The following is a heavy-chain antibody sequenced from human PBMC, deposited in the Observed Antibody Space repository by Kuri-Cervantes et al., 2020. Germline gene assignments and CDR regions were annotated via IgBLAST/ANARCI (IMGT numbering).Heavy chain of an antibody. Sequence: GESLKISCAASGFTFSSYAMHWVRQAPGKGLEWVANIKQDGSEKYYVDSVKGRFTISRDNAKNSLYLQMDSLRVEDTAVYYCARGFDGFYGMDLWGQGTTVTVSS. CDR3: ARGFDGFYGMDL. CDR2: IKQDGSEK. J-gene: IGHJ6*02. V-gene: IGHV3-7*01. CDR1: GFTFSSYA. D-gene: IGHD3-10*01.